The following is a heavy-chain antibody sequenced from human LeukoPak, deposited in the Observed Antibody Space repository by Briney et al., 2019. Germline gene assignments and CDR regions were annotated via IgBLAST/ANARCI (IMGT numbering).Heavy chain of an antibody. V-gene: IGHV4-38-2*01. D-gene: IGHD2-2*01. CDR2: IYHSGST. CDR1: GYSISSGYY. CDR3: ARHRTVVVPAAMDY. Sequence: SETLSLTCAVSGYSISSGYYWCCSRQPPGKGLEWIGSIYHSGSTYYNPSLKSRVTISVDTSKNQFSLKLSSVTAADTAVYYCARHRTVVVPAAMDYWGQGTLVTVSS. J-gene: IGHJ4*02.